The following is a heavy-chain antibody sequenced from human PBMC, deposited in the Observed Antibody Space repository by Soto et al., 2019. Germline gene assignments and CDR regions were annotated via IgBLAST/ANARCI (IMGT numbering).Heavy chain of an antibody. V-gene: IGHV3-7*01. CDR3: ARIHLLREFDY. CDR2: IKQDGSEK. D-gene: IGHD2-2*01. J-gene: IGHJ4*02. CDR1: GFTVSSYW. Sequence: PGGSLRLSCAASGFTVSSYWMSWVRQAPGKGLEWVANIKQDGSEKYYVDSVKGRFTISRDNAKNSLYLQMNSLRAEDTAVYYCARIHLLREFDYWGQGTLVTVSS.